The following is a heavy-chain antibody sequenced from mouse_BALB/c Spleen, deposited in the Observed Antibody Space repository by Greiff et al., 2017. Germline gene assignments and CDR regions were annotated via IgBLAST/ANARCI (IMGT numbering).Heavy chain of an antibody. Sequence: VQLQESGAELVRPGSSVKISCKASGYAFSSYWMYWVKQRPGQGLEWIGQIYPGDGDTNYNGKFKGKATLTADKSSSTAYMQLSSLTSEDSAVYFCELICYANCGAMDYWGQGTSVTVSS. V-gene: IGHV1-80*01. CDR2: IYPGDGDT. CDR3: ELICYANCGAMDY. CDR1: GYAFSSYW. D-gene: IGHD2-1*01. J-gene: IGHJ4*01.